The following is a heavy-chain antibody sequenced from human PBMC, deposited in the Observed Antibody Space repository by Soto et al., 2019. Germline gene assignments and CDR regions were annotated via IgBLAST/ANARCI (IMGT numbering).Heavy chain of an antibody. D-gene: IGHD3-10*01. Sequence: EVQLLESGAGLVQPGGSLRLSCAAFGVRFGNYAMSWVRQAPGKGLEWVSATSGSGGSRYYADSVRGRFTISRDNSKSTLYVQMDSLRGEDTAVYYWANSPGGFGELDNYSSGMDVWGQGNTVTGSS. CDR3: ANSPGGFGELDNYSSGMDV. J-gene: IGHJ6*02. V-gene: IGHV3-23*01. CDR2: TSGSGGSR. CDR1: GVRFGNYA.